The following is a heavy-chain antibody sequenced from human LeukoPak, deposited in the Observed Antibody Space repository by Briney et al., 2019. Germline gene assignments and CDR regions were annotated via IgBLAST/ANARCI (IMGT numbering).Heavy chain of an antibody. J-gene: IGHJ4*02. D-gene: IGHD6-6*01. CDR2: ISYDGSNK. Sequence: GGSLRLSCAASGFTFSSYAMHWARQAPGKGLEWVAVISYDGSNKYYADSVKGRFTISRDNSKNTLYLQMNSLRAEDTAVYYCARLVSARRVFDYWGQGTLVTVSS. V-gene: IGHV3-30-3*01. CDR3: ARLVSARRVFDY. CDR1: GFTFSSYA.